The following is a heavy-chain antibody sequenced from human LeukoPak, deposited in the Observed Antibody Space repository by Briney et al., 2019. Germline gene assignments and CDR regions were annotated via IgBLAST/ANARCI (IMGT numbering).Heavy chain of an antibody. CDR3: AREAFRYYDSSGYLRWDYFDY. J-gene: IGHJ4*02. V-gene: IGHV3-20*04. Sequence: PGGSLRLSCAASGFTFDDYGMSWVRHAPGRGLEWVSGINWNGGSTGYADSVKGRFTISRDNSKNTLYLQMNSLRAEDTAVYYCAREAFRYYDSSGYLRWDYFDYWGQGTLVTVSS. CDR2: INWNGGST. D-gene: IGHD3-22*01. CDR1: GFTFDDYG.